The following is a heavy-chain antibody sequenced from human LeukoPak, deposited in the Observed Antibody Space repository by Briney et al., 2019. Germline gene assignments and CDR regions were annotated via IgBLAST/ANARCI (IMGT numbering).Heavy chain of an antibody. D-gene: IGHD3-9*01. J-gene: IGHJ6*04. CDR3: AKDSSRYDITYGMDV. Sequence: GGSLRLSCAASGFAFSSYGMRWVRQAPGKGLEWVAVISYDGSNKYYADSVKGRFTISRDNSKNTLYLQMNSLRAEDTAVYFCAKDSSRYDITYGMDVWGKGTTVTVSS. CDR1: GFAFSSYG. V-gene: IGHV3-30*18. CDR2: ISYDGSNK.